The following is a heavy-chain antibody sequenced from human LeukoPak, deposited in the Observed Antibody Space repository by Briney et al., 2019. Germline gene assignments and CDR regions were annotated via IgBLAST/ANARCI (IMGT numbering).Heavy chain of an antibody. D-gene: IGHD1-26*01. V-gene: IGHV3-21*01. CDR3: ARDKVGATPLDY. J-gene: IGHJ4*02. Sequence: GGSLRLSCAASGFTFSSYSMNWVRQAPGKGLEWVSSISSSSSYIYYADSVKGRFTISRDNAKNSLYLLMNSLRAEDTAVYYCARDKVGATPLDYWGQGTLVTVSS. CDR2: ISSSSSYI. CDR1: GFTFSSYS.